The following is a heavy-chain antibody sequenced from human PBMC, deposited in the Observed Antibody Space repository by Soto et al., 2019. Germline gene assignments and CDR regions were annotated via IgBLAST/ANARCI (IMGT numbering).Heavy chain of an antibody. D-gene: IGHD3-22*01. CDR3: AIPRYYYDSSGYWDGYVDL. V-gene: IGHV1-69*01. Sequence: QVQLVQSGAEVKKPGSSVKVSCKASGGTFSSYAISWVRQAPGQGLEWMGGIIPIFGTANYAQKFQGRVTITADAATSAANMELSGLRSEDTAVYYCAIPRYYYDSSGYWDGYVDLWGRGTLVTVYS. J-gene: IGHJ2*01. CDR2: IIPIFGTA. CDR1: GGTFSSYA.